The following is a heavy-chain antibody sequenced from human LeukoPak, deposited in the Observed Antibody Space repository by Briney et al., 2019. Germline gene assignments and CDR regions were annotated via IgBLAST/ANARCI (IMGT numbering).Heavy chain of an antibody. CDR1: GFTLSVYW. CDR2: MNSDGGSR. CDR3: VREDPRAGYWFFDF. Sequence: PGGSLRLSCAASGFTLSVYWMHWVRQAPGKGLVWVSRMNSDGGSRTYADSAKGRFTISRDNGKNTLYLQMNSLRAEDTAVYYCVREDPRAGYWFFDFWGRGTLVTVSS. J-gene: IGHJ2*01. V-gene: IGHV3-74*01.